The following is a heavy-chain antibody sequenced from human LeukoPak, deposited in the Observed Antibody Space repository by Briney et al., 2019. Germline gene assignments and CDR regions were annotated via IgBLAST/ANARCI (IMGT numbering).Heavy chain of an antibody. V-gene: IGHV1-46*01. J-gene: IGHJ6*03. CDR2: INPSGGST. Sequence: ASVKVSCKASGYNFTSYYMHWVRQAPGQGLEWMGIINPSGGSTSYAQKFQGRVTMTRDMSTSTVYVELSSLRSEDTAVYYCARGAYGSGSYSIYYYYYMDVWGKGTTVTVSS. D-gene: IGHD3-10*01. CDR1: GYNFTSYY. CDR3: ARGAYGSGSYSIYYYYYMDV.